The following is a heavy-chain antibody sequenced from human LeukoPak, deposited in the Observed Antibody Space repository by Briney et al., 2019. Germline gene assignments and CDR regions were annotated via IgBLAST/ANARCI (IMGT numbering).Heavy chain of an antibody. CDR1: GDSISSYY. D-gene: IGHD3-10*01. J-gene: IGHJ4*02. CDR3: TRHYPYGSRSYSPFYFDY. Sequence: PSETLSLTCTVSGDSISSYYWSWTRQPPGKGLEWIGYIYYSGSTNYNPSLKSRVTISVDTSKNQFSLKLSSVTAADSGVYYCTRHYPYGSRSYSPFYFDYWGQGTLVTISS. V-gene: IGHV4-59*08. CDR2: IYYSGST.